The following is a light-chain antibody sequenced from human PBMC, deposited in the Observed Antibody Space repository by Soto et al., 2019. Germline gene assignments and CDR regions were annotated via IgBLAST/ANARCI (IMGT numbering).Light chain of an antibody. CDR1: SRDVGGYNS. J-gene: IGLJ1*01. Sequence: SVLTQPASVSGSPGQSITISCTGTSRDVGGYNSVSWYQQHPGKAPKLMIYEVTNRPSGVSNRFSGSKSGNTASLTISGLQAEDEADYYCSSYTSGSALYVFGTGTKLTVL. CDR3: SSYTSGSALYV. V-gene: IGLV2-14*01. CDR2: EVT.